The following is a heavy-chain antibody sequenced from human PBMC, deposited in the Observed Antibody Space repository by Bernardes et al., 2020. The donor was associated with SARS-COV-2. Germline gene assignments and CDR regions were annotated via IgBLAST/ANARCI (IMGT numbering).Heavy chain of an antibody. V-gene: IGHV4-34*01. CDR2: INHSGST. CDR1: GGSFSSYY. CDR3: AGTRKQLGLPYFDY. Sequence: SETLSLTCAVYGGSFSSYYWNWIRQPPGKGLEWIGEINHSGSTNYNPSLKSRVTISVDMSKKHFSLNLSSVTAADTAVYYCAGTRKQLGLPYFDYWGQGILVTVSS. J-gene: IGHJ4*02. D-gene: IGHD1-1*01.